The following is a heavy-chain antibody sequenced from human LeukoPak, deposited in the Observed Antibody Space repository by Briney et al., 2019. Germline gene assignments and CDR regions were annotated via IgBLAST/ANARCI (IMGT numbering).Heavy chain of an antibody. CDR3: ARDDGSIAAVEFDY. Sequence: PGGSLRLSCATSGFTFSSYSMNWVRQAPGKGLEWVSSISSSSSYIYYADSVKGGFTISRDNAKNSLYLQMNSLRAEDTAVYYCARDDGSIAAVEFDYWGQGTLVTVSS. CDR2: ISSSSSYI. CDR1: GFTFSSYS. V-gene: IGHV3-21*01. J-gene: IGHJ4*02. D-gene: IGHD6-13*01.